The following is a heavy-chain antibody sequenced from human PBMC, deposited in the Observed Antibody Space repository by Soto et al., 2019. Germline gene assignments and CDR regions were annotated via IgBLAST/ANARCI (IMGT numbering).Heavy chain of an antibody. Sequence: EVQLVESGGDLVQPGGSLRLSCAASGFTFSTYWMDWVRQAPGKGLEWVAKIEEDGSEKNYVDSVKGRFTISRDNAKTSLYLQMNSLRAGDTAVYYCARDRGYCSGGTCYSVLDYWGQGTLVTVSS. CDR1: GFTFSTYW. J-gene: IGHJ4*02. CDR3: ARDRGYCSGGTCYSVLDY. CDR2: IEEDGSEK. D-gene: IGHD2-15*01. V-gene: IGHV3-7*01.